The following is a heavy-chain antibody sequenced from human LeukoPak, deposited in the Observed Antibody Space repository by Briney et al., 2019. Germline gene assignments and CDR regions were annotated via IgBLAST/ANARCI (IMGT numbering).Heavy chain of an antibody. CDR2: IYTSGST. J-gene: IGHJ3*02. Sequence: SETLSLTCAVYGGSFSGSYYWSWIRQPAGKGLEWIGRIYTSGSTNYNPSLKSRVTISVDTSKNQFSLKLSSVTAADTAVYYCARGKSWYGAFDIWGQGTMVTVSS. D-gene: IGHD6-13*01. CDR1: GGSFSGSYY. V-gene: IGHV4-61*02. CDR3: ARGKSWYGAFDI.